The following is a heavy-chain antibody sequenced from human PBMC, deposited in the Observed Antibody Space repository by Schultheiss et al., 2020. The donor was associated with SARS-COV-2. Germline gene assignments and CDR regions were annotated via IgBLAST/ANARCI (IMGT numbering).Heavy chain of an antibody. CDR2: ISSTGVYI. V-gene: IGHV3-21*04. J-gene: IGHJ5*02. Sequence: GGSLRLSCAASGFTFSSYAMHWVRQAPGTGLEWVSSISSTGVYIYYADSLKGRFSISRDNSKNTVSLQMNSLRSDDTAVYYCARDGGVGCSSTSCHPFDPWGQGTLVTVSS. CDR1: GFTFSSYA. CDR3: ARDGGVGCSSTSCHPFDP. D-gene: IGHD2-2*01.